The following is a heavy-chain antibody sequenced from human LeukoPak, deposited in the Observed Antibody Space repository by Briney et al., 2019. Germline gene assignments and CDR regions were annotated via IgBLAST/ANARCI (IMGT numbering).Heavy chain of an antibody. V-gene: IGHV4-34*01. CDR3: AGRGPYDFWSGYYRDAFDI. D-gene: IGHD3-3*01. Sequence: SETLSLTCAVYGGSFSGYYWSWIRQPPGKGLEWIGEINHSGSTNYNPSLKSRVTISVDTSKNQFSLKLSSVTAADTAVYYCAGRGPYDFWSGYYRDAFDIWGQGTMVTVSS. J-gene: IGHJ3*02. CDR2: INHSGST. CDR1: GGSFSGYY.